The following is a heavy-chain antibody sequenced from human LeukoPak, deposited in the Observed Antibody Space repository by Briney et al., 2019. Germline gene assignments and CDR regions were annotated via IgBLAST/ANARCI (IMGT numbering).Heavy chain of an antibody. Sequence: SVKVSCKSSGYTFTGYYMHWVRQAPGQGLEWMGWINPNSGGTNYAQKFQGRVTMTRDTSISTAYMELSRLRSDDTAVYYCARDAAAGRRWFDPWGQGTLVTVSS. CDR3: ARDAAAGRRWFDP. D-gene: IGHD6-13*01. CDR1: GYTFTGYY. J-gene: IGHJ5*02. CDR2: INPNSGGT. V-gene: IGHV1-2*02.